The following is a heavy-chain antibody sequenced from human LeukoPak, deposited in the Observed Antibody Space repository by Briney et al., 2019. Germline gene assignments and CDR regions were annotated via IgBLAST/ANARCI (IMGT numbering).Heavy chain of an antibody. Sequence: SETLSLTCTVSGGSIGSGDYYWSWIRQPPWKGLEWIGYIYYRGSIYYNPSLKSRVTISVDTSKNQFSLKLSSVTAADTAVYYCARDTAGYYDILTGYPHYYYYYGMDVWGKGTTVTVSS. V-gene: IGHV4-30-4*01. CDR3: ARDTAGYYDILTGYPHYYYYYGMDV. J-gene: IGHJ6*04. CDR2: IYYRGSI. CDR1: GGSIGSGDYY. D-gene: IGHD3-9*01.